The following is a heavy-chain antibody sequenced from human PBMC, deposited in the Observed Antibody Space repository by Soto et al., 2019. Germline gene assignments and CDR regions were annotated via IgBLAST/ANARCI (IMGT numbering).Heavy chain of an antibody. V-gene: IGHV4-39*01. CDR3: ARRRVLLWFGELISAFDI. Sequence: QLQLQESGPGLVKPSETLSLTCTVSGGSISSSSYYWGWIRQPPGKGLEWIGSIYYSGSTYYNPSLKIRVTISVDTSKNQFSLKLSSVTAADTAVYYCARRRVLLWFGELISAFDIWGQGTMVTVSS. CDR1: GGSISSSSYY. J-gene: IGHJ3*02. D-gene: IGHD3-10*01. CDR2: IYYSGST.